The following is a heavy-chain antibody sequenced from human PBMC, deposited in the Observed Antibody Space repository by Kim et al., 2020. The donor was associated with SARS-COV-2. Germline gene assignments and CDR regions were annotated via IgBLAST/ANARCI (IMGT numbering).Heavy chain of an antibody. Sequence: SETLSLTCAVYGGSFSGYYWSWIRQPPGKGLEWIGEINHSGSTNYNPSLKSRVTISVDTSKNQFSLKLSSVTAADTAVYYCARGLGLLPYDYYYYGMDV. J-gene: IGHJ6*01. CDR1: GGSFSGYY. V-gene: IGHV4-34*01. D-gene: IGHD2-15*01. CDR3: ARGLGLLPYDYYYYGMDV. CDR2: INHSGST.